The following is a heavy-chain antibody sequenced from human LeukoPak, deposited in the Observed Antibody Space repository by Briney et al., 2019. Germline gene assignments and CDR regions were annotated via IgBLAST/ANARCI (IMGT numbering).Heavy chain of an antibody. CDR2: ISGSGGST. V-gene: IGHV3-23*01. D-gene: IGHD3-10*01. CDR3: AKLGQRYYGSGSYEPDFDY. Sequence: PGGSLRLSCAASGFTLSSYAMSWVRQAPGKGLEWVSAISGSGGSTYYADSVKGRFTISRDNSKNTLYLQMNSLRAEDTAVYYCAKLGQRYYGSGSYEPDFDYWGQGTLVTVSS. CDR1: GFTLSSYA. J-gene: IGHJ4*02.